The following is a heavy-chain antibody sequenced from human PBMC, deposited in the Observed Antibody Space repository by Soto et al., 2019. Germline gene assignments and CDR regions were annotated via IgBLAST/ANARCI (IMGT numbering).Heavy chain of an antibody. V-gene: IGHV3-23*01. CDR1: GFTFSSYA. D-gene: IGHD3-3*01. CDR2: ISGSGGST. Sequence: GGSLRLSCAASGFTFSSYAMSWVRQAPGKGLERVSAISGSGGSTYYADSVKGRFTISRDNSKNTLYLQMNSLRAEDTAVYYCAKLTSTIFGVVTRYYYYGMDVWGQGTTVTVSS. J-gene: IGHJ6*02. CDR3: AKLTSTIFGVVTRYYYYGMDV.